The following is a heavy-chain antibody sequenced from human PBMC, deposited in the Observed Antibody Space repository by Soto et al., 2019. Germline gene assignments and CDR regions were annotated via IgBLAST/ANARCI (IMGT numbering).Heavy chain of an antibody. CDR2: IFSSGST. CDR3: AREGSYSAYNFAHGIQLWSFDF. D-gene: IGHD5-12*01. V-gene: IGHV4-4*07. Sequence: LALTCTVSGGSINTFYWSWVRQPAGKGLEWIGRIFSSGSTSFNPSLESRVAMSVDTSKNHFSLNLSSVTAADMAVYYCAREGSYSAYNFAHGIQLWSFDFWGQGALVTVSS. J-gene: IGHJ4*02. CDR1: GGSINTFY.